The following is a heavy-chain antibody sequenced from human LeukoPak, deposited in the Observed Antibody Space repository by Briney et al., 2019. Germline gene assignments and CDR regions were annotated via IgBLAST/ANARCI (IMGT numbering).Heavy chain of an antibody. Sequence: SVKVSCKASGGTFSSYAISWVRQAPGQGLEWMGGIIPIFGTANYAQKFQGRVTITADESASTAYMELSSLRSEDTAVYYCARGSPYYYYMDVWGKGTTVTVSS. CDR1: GGTFSSYA. J-gene: IGHJ6*03. CDR2: IIPIFGTA. V-gene: IGHV1-69*13. CDR3: ARGSPYYYYMDV.